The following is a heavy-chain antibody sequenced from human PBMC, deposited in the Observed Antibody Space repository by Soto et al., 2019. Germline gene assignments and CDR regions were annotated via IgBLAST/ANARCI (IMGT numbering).Heavy chain of an antibody. CDR2: INPIVSMS. CDR1: GDTFSFYT. V-gene: IGHV1-69*02. D-gene: IGHD3-10*01. J-gene: IGHJ4*02. Sequence: QVQLVQSGTEVKKPGSSVKVSCKASGDTFSFYTINWVRQAPGLGLEWVGRINPIVSMSNYAQKFQGRFSMTADKSTSTAYMELRSLRPDDTAMYFCAASYGSGYRAFDYWGQGALVIVSS. CDR3: AASYGSGYRAFDY.